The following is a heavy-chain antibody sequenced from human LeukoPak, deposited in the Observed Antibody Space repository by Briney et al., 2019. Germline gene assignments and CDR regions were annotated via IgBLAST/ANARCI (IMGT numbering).Heavy chain of an antibody. D-gene: IGHD7-27*01. CDR2: ISSSGSTI. J-gene: IGHJ4*02. CDR1: GFTFSSYE. CDR3: VRRLGSRYYFDY. V-gene: IGHV3-48*03. Sequence: GGSLRLSCAASGFTFSSYEMNWVRQAPGKGLEWVSYISSSGSTIYYADSVKGRFTISRDNAKNSLYLQMNSLRAEDTAVYYCVRRLGSRYYFDYWGQGTLVTVSS.